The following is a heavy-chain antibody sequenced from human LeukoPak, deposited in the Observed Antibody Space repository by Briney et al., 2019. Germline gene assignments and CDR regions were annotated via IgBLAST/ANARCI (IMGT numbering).Heavy chain of an antibody. CDR2: ISSSSSYI. CDR3: ARAGYCSSTSCYEVGYFDY. D-gene: IGHD2-2*01. Sequence: GGSLRLSCAASGFTFSSYSMNWVRQAPGKGLEWVSSISSSSSYIYYADSVKGRFTISRDNAKNSLYLQMSSLRAEDTAVYYCARAGYCSSTSCYEVGYFDYWGQGTLVTVSS. V-gene: IGHV3-21*01. CDR1: GFTFSSYS. J-gene: IGHJ4*02.